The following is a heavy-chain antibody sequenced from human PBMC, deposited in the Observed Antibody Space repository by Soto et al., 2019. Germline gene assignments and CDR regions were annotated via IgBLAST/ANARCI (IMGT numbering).Heavy chain of an antibody. CDR2: ISYDGSNK. Sequence: GVSLRLSCAASGFTFSSYGMHWVRQAPGKGLEWVAVISYDGSNKYYADSVKGRFTISRDNSKNTLYLQMNSLRAEDTAVYYCAKDYCSSTSCQLTFYYYGMDVWGQGTTVTVSS. J-gene: IGHJ6*02. CDR1: GFTFSSYG. CDR3: AKDYCSSTSCQLTFYYYGMDV. V-gene: IGHV3-30*18. D-gene: IGHD2-2*01.